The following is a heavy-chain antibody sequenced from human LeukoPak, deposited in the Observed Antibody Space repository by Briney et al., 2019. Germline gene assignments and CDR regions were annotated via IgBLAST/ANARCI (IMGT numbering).Heavy chain of an antibody. J-gene: IGHJ4*02. D-gene: IGHD1-26*01. CDR2: IYYSGST. V-gene: IGHV4-39*01. Sequence: SETLSLTCTVSGGSISSSSHYWGWIRQPPGKGLEWIGSIYYSGSTYYNPSLKSRVTISVDTSKNQFSLKLSSVTAADTAVYYCASGLLFDYWGQGTLVTVSS. CDR3: ASGLLFDY. CDR1: GGSISSSSHY.